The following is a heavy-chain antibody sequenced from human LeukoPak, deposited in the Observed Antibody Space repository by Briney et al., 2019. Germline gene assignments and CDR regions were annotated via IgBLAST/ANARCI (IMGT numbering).Heavy chain of an antibody. J-gene: IGHJ4*02. CDR3: ARGTVTINYFDY. Sequence: PSETLSLTCTVTGGSISSYYWSWIRQPPGRGLEWIGYIYSSGGTNYNPSLKSRVTISVDTSKNQFSLKLSSVTAADTAVYYCARGTVTINYFDYWGQGSLVTVSS. CDR1: GGSISSYY. D-gene: IGHD4-17*01. V-gene: IGHV4-59*01. CDR2: IYSSGGT.